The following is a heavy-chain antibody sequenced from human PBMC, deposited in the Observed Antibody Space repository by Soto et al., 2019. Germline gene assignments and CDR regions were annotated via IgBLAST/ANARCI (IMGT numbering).Heavy chain of an antibody. CDR3: ARGGGTAMETSYYYGMDD. CDR1: GDSIRSVNHY. Sequence: SETLSLTCTVSGDSIRSVNHYWSWIRQPPGKGLEWIGEIYHSGSTNYNPSLKSRVTISVVKSKNQFSLKLSSVTAADTAVYYCARGGGTAMETSYYYGMDDCGQETTVTV. D-gene: IGHD5-18*01. CDR2: IYHSGST. J-gene: IGHJ6*02. V-gene: IGHV4-39*07.